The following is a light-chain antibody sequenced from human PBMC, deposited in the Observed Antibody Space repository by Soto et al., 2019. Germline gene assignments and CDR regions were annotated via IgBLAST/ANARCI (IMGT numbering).Light chain of an antibody. V-gene: IGLV2-14*01. CDR3: SSYTSSSTLVV. Sequence: ALTQPASVSGSPGQSITISCTGTSSDVGGYNYVSWYQQHPGKAPKLMIYDVSNRPSGVSNRFSGSKSGNTASLTISGLQAEDEADYYCSSYTSSSTLVVFGGGTKVTVL. CDR2: DVS. J-gene: IGLJ2*01. CDR1: SSDVGGYNY.